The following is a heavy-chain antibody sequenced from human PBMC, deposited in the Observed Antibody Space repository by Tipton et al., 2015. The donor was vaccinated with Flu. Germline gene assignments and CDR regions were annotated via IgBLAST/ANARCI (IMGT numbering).Heavy chain of an antibody. J-gene: IGHJ4*02. D-gene: IGHD2-2*01. CDR3: ARDPPLGMPDYFDS. Sequence: TLSLTCTVSGGFVSSYYWNWIRQPPGKGLEWIGYIYNNAYTKYNPSLESRVTVSVDPSMSQFSLRLTSVTAADTAVYYCARDPPLGMPDYFDSWGQGILVTASS. V-gene: IGHV4-59*02. CDR1: GGFVSSYY. CDR2: IYNNAYT.